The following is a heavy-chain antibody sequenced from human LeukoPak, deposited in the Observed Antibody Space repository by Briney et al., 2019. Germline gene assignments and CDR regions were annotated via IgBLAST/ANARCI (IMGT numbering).Heavy chain of an antibody. V-gene: IGHV4-30-4*01. CDR3: ARVYYYDNSGYGKDYFDY. Sequence: SQTLSLTCNVSGGXISSGAYYWSWIRQPPGKGLKWIGYIYYSGSTYYNPSLKSRVTISVDTSKNQFSLKLSSVTAADTAVYYCARVYYYDNSGYGKDYFDYWGQGTLVTVSS. CDR1: GGXISSGAYY. CDR2: IYYSGST. J-gene: IGHJ4*02. D-gene: IGHD3-22*01.